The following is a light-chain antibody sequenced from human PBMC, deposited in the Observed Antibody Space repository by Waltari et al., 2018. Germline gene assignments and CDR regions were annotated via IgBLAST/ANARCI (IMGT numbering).Light chain of an antibody. Sequence: QSALTQPPSASGSPGQSVTISCTGTSSDVGGYNYVSWYQQHPGKAPKPMIYEVSKRPSGVPDRFSGSKSGNTASLTVSGLQAEDEADYYCSSDPGVFGGGTKLTVL. J-gene: IGLJ3*02. V-gene: IGLV2-8*01. CDR1: SSDVGGYNY. CDR2: EVS. CDR3: SSDPGV.